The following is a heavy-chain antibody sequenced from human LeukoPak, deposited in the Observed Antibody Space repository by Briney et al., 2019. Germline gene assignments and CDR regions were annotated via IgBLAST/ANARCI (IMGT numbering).Heavy chain of an antibody. J-gene: IGHJ5*02. D-gene: IGHD2-2*02. CDR1: GYTFTRYY. Sequence: GASVKVSCKASGYTFTRYYMHWVRQAPCQGLEGMGWINPNRGGTNYAQKFQGRVTMTRDTSTSTAYMELSRLRSDDTAVYYCARIGGYCSSTSCYTWGQGTLVTVSS. CDR2: INPNRGGT. V-gene: IGHV1-2*02. CDR3: ARIGGYCSSTSCYT.